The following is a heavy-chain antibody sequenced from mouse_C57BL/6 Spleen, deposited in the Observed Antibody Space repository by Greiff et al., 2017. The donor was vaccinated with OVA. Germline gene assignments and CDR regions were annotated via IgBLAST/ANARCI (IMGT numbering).Heavy chain of an antibody. V-gene: IGHV1-82*01. CDR1: GYAFSSSW. D-gene: IGHD1-1*01. Sequence: VKVVESGPELVKPGASVKISCKASGYAFSSSWMNWVKQRPGKGLEWIGRIYPGDGDTNYNGKFKGKATLTADKSSSTAYMQLSSLTSEDSAVYFCARFFYYGSSPYAMDYWGQGTSVTVSS. CDR3: ARFFYYGSSPYAMDY. CDR2: IYPGDGDT. J-gene: IGHJ4*01.